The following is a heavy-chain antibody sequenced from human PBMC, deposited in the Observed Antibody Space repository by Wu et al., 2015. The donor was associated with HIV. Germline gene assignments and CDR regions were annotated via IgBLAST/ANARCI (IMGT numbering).Heavy chain of an antibody. J-gene: IGHJ6*03. CDR3: ARDWQFHVIFDDYYIDV. V-gene: IGHV1-2*02. CDR2: INPETGDT. D-gene: IGHD3-3*02. Sequence: QVQLVQSVSEVKKSGASVNISCKTSGYTFTDYYLHWVRQAPGQGLQWMGWINPETGDTNYAQTFKGRITMTRDTSINTAYMVLTSVKPNDTALYFCARDWQFHVIFDDYYIDVWAKGPRS. CDR1: GYTFTDYY.